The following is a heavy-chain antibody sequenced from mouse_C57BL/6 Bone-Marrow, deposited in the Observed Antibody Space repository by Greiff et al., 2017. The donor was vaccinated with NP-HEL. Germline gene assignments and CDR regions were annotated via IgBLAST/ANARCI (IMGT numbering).Heavy chain of an antibody. CDR3: TRVGDGYSYYYAMDY. CDR2: IDPETGGT. Sequence: VQLQQSGAELVRPGASVTLSCKASGYTFTDYEMHWVKQTPVHGLEWIGAIDPETGGTAYNQTFKGKAILTADKSSSTAYMELRSLTSEDSAVYYCTRVGDGYSYYYAMDYWGQGTSVTVSS. J-gene: IGHJ4*01. D-gene: IGHD2-3*01. CDR1: GYTFTDYE. V-gene: IGHV1-15*01.